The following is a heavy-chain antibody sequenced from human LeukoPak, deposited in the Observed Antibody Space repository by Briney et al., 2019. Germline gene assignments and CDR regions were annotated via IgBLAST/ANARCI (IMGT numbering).Heavy chain of an antibody. Sequence: GGSLRLSCAASGFTFSSYSMNWVRQAPGKGLEWVSSMSTSSNYIYYADSVRGRFTISRDNAKNSLYLQMNSLRAEDTAVFYCARDTYNWNDGSYYMDVWGKGTTVTISS. CDR2: MSTSSNYI. D-gene: IGHD1-1*01. J-gene: IGHJ6*03. CDR3: ARDTYNWNDGSYYMDV. CDR1: GFTFSSYS. V-gene: IGHV3-21*01.